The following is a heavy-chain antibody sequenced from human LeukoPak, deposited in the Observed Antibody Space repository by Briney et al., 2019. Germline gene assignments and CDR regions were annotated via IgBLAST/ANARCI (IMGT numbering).Heavy chain of an antibody. V-gene: IGHV3-30*03. CDR3: ARLGPVVPAENS. CDR2: ISYDGSNK. J-gene: IGHJ5*02. D-gene: IGHD2-2*01. Sequence: SGGSLRLSCAASGFTFSSYGMHWVRQAPGKGLEWVAVISYDGSNKYYADSVKGRFTISRDNSKNTLYLQMNSLRAEDTAVYYCARLGPVVPAENSWGQGTLVTVSS. CDR1: GFTFSSYG.